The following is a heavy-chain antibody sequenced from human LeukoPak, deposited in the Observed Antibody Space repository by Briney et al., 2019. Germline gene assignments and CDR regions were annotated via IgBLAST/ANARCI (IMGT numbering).Heavy chain of an antibody. CDR3: AKALYYYGSGSYYFVY. V-gene: IGHV3-30-3*01. CDR1: GFTFSSYA. J-gene: IGHJ4*02. CDR2: ISYDGSNK. Sequence: GGSLRLSCAASGFTFSSYAMHWVRQAPGKGLEWVAVISYDGSNKYYADSVKGRFTISRDNSKNTLYLQMNSLRAEDTAVYYCAKALYYYGSGSYYFVYWGQGTLVTVSS. D-gene: IGHD3-10*01.